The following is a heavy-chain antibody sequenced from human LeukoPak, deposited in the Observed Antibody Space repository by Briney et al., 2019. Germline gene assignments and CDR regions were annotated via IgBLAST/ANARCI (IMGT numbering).Heavy chain of an antibody. J-gene: IGHJ5*02. D-gene: IGHD3-10*01. CDR2: ISYDGSNK. V-gene: IGHV3-30*04. Sequence: GGSLRLSCAASGFTFSSYAMHWVRQAPGKGLEWVAVISYDGSNKYYADSVKGRFTISRDNSKNTLYLQMNSLRVEDTAVYYCARDLGGSGGNWFDPWGQGTLVTVSS. CDR3: ARDLGGSGGNWFDP. CDR1: GFTFSSYA.